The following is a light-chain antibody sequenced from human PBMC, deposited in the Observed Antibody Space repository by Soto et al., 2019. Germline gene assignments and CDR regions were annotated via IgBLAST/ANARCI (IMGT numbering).Light chain of an antibody. Sequence: EIVMMQSPATLSVSPGERASLSLMASQIIANNLAWYQQKPGQAPRLLIYGASTRAPGIPARFSGSGSGTEFTLTISSLQSEDFAIYYCQHYNNWPPWTFGQGTKVDIK. CDR1: QIIANN. CDR3: QHYNNWPPWT. V-gene: IGKV3-15*01. J-gene: IGKJ1*01. CDR2: GAS.